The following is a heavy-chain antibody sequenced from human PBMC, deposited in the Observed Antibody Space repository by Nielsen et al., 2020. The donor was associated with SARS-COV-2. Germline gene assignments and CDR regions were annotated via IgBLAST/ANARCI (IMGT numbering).Heavy chain of an antibody. CDR2: ISWNSGSI. Sequence: GGSLRLSCAASGFTFDAYAMHWVRQAPGKGLEWVSGISWNSGSIGYADSVKGRFTISRDNAKNSLYLQMNSLRAEDTALYYCAKDTYGSGSFLFDYWGQGTLVTVSS. D-gene: IGHD3-10*01. CDR1: GFTFDAYA. J-gene: IGHJ4*02. V-gene: IGHV3-9*01. CDR3: AKDTYGSGSFLFDY.